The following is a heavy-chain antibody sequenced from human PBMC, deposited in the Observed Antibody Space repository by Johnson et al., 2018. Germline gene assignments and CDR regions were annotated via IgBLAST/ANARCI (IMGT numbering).Heavy chain of an antibody. Sequence: VQLVQSGGGLVQPGRPLRLSCAASGFSFDDYAIHWVRQAPGKGLEWVSSISRNGGSTGDADSVKGRFTISRDKPTNSLYLQMNSRRGEDTAWYYCVLSLVRGEFFPYGGQGTLVTVSS. D-gene: IGHD6-6*01. J-gene: IGHJ1*01. CDR3: VLSLVRGEFFPY. CDR1: GFSFDDYA. V-gene: IGHV3-9*01. CDR2: ISRNGGST.